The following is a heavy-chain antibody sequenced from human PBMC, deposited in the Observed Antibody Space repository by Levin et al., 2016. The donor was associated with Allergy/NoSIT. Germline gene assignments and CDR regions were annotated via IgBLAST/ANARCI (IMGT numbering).Heavy chain of an antibody. Sequence: VRQAPGKGLEWVSAISGSGGSTYYADSVKGRFTISRDNSKNTLYLQMNSLRAEDTAVYYCAKYRKYHDILTGYYADYYGMDVWGQGTTVTVSS. V-gene: IGHV3-23*01. J-gene: IGHJ6*02. D-gene: IGHD3-9*01. CDR3: AKYRKYHDILTGYYADYYGMDV. CDR2: ISGSGGST.